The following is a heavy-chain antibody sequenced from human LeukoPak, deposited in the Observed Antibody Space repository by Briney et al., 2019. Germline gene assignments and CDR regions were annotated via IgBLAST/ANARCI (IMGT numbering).Heavy chain of an antibody. D-gene: IGHD3-22*01. CDR2: ISYDGSDT. V-gene: IGHV3-30*01. J-gene: IGHJ4*02. CDR3: ARDFHDSSGYGQHCDY. CDR1: GFTFSPYA. Sequence: GGSLRLSCAASGFTFSPYAMHWVRQAPGKGLEWVPCISYDGSDTFYADSVKGRFTISRDNSRNTLYLEMDSLSAGDTAVYFCARDFHDSSGYGQHCDYWGQGTLVTVSS.